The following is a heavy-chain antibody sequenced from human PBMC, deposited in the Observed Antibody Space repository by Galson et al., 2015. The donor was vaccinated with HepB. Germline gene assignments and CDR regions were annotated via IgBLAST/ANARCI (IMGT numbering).Heavy chain of an antibody. D-gene: IGHD3-16*02. CDR3: ARRQKSYRDYGMDV. V-gene: IGHV1-18*01. J-gene: IGHJ6*02. Sequence: KFRGRVTMTTDTSTSTAYMELRSLRSDDTAVYYCARRQKSYRDYGMDVWGQGTTVTVSS.